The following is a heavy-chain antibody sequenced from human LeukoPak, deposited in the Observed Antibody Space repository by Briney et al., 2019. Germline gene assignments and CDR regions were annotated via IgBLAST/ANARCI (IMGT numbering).Heavy chain of an antibody. D-gene: IGHD7-27*01. CDR2: INHSGST. CDR3: ARHLLGSGYFDY. J-gene: IGHJ4*02. V-gene: IGHV4-34*01. CDR1: GFTFSNYW. Sequence: GSLRLSCAASGFTFSNYWMHWIRQPPGKGLEWIGEINHSGSTNYNPSLKSRVTISVDTSKNQFSLKLSSVTAADTAVYYCARHLLGSGYFDYWGQGTLVTVSS.